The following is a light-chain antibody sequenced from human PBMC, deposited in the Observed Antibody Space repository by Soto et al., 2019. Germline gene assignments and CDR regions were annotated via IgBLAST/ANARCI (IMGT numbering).Light chain of an antibody. Sequence: IQLTQSPSSLSASVGDRVTITCRASQGISSYLAWYQQKPRKAPKLLIYAASTLQSGVPSRFSGSGSGTDFTLTISSLQPEDFATYYCQQLNSYPPTFGQGTKLEIK. CDR3: QQLNSYPPT. CDR1: QGISSY. CDR2: AAS. J-gene: IGKJ2*01. V-gene: IGKV1-9*01.